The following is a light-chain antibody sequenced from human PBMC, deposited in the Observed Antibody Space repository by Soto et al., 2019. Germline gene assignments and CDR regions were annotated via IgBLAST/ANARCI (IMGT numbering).Light chain of an antibody. Sequence: EIVLTQSPGTLSLSPGERATLSCRASQSVSSSYLAWYQQKPGQAPRLLIYGTSKRATGIPDRFSGSGSGTDFAHTISRLEAEDFAVYYCQQYDRSPWTFGQGTKVEI. CDR1: QSVSSSY. J-gene: IGKJ1*01. CDR3: QQYDRSPWT. CDR2: GTS. V-gene: IGKV3-20*01.